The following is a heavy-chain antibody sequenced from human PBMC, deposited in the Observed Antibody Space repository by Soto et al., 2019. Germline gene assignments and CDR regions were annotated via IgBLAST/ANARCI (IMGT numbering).Heavy chain of an antibody. Sequence: GASVKVSCKASGYTFTSYGISWVRQAPGQGLEWMGWISAYNGNTNYAQKLQGRPTMTTDASTSTAYMELRSLRPDDTAVYYCARVRYYDSSGYSPLDAFDIWGQGTMVTVS. V-gene: IGHV1-18*01. J-gene: IGHJ3*02. CDR2: ISAYNGNT. CDR3: ARVRYYDSSGYSPLDAFDI. CDR1: GYTFTSYG. D-gene: IGHD3-22*01.